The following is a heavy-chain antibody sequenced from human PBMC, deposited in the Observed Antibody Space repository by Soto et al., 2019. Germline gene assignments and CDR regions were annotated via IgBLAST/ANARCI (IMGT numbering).Heavy chain of an antibody. Sequence: EVQLVESGGGLVEPGGSLRLSCAASGFMFSNFEMNWVRQAPGKGPEWVSSIRSSGSDIYYADSVKGRFTISRDNVKNSLYLQMNSLRAEDTAIYYCAGGCCGSDPAYFDYWGHRTLVTVSS. CDR3: AGGCCGSDPAYFDY. D-gene: IGHD5-12*01. J-gene: IGHJ4*01. V-gene: IGHV3-48*03. CDR2: IRSSGSDI. CDR1: GFMFSNFE.